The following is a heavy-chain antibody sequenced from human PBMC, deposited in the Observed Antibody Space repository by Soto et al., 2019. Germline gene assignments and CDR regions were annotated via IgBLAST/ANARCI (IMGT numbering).Heavy chain of an antibody. CDR2: IIPIFGTA. CDR1: GGTFSSYA. J-gene: IGHJ6*02. CDR3: ARGGLGYCTNGVCYTGGGNYYYYGMDV. V-gene: IGHV1-69*13. Sequence: SVKVSCKASGGTFSSYAISWVRQAPGQGLEWMGGIIPIFGTANYAQKFQGRVTITADESTSTAYMELSSLRSEDTAVYYCARGGLGYCTNGVCYTGGGNYYYYGMDVWGQGTTVTVSS. D-gene: IGHD2-8*01.